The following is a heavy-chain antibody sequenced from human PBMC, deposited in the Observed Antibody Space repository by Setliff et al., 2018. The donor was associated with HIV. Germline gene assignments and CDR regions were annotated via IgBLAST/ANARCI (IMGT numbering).Heavy chain of an antibody. D-gene: IGHD3-22*01. Sequence: SETLSLTCTVSGGSISSSNYYWGWIRQPPGKGREWIGSIFYSGSANYNPSLTSPVTISVDTSKNQFSLKLRSVTAADTAVYWWAGEDSSYHYFDSWGQGMLVTVSS. J-gene: IGHJ4*02. V-gene: IGHV4-39*02. CDR3: AGEDSSYHYFDS. CDR1: GGSISSSNYY. CDR2: IFYSGSA.